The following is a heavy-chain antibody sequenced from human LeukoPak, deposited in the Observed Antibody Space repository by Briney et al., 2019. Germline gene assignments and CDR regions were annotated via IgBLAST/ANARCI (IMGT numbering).Heavy chain of an antibody. V-gene: IGHV4-34*01. CDR3: ARHRRYYGSGSYSGVDY. CDR2: INHSGST. CDR1: GGSFSGYY. D-gene: IGHD3-10*01. J-gene: IGHJ4*02. Sequence: PSETLSLTCAVYGGSFSGYYWSWIRQPPGKGLEWIGEINHSGSTNYNPSLKSRVTISVDTSKNQFSLKLSSVTAADTAVYYCARHRRYYGSGSYSGVDYWGQGTLVTVSS.